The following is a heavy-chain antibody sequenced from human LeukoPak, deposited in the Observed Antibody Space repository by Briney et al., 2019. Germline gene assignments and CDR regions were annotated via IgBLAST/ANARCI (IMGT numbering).Heavy chain of an antibody. CDR2: INPNSGGT. D-gene: IGHD2-2*01. Sequence: ASVKVSCKASGYTSIGYYMHWVRQAPGQGLEWMGWINPNSGGTNYAQKFQGRVTMTRDTSISTAYMELSRLRSDDTAVYYCARPGYCSSTSCYSLDPWGQGTLVTVSS. V-gene: IGHV1-2*02. CDR1: GYTSIGYY. CDR3: ARPGYCSSTSCYSLDP. J-gene: IGHJ5*02.